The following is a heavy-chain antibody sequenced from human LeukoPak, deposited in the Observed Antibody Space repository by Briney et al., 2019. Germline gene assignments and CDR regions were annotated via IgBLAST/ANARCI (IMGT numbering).Heavy chain of an antibody. Sequence: VASVKVSCKASGGTFSSYAISWVRQAPGQGLEWMGWINPNSGGTNYAQKFQGRVTMTRDTSISTAYMELSRLRSDDTAVYYCARDLFMRDAFDIWGQGTMVTVSS. CDR2: INPNSGGT. V-gene: IGHV1-2*02. D-gene: IGHD3-16*01. CDR1: GGTFSSYA. CDR3: ARDLFMRDAFDI. J-gene: IGHJ3*02.